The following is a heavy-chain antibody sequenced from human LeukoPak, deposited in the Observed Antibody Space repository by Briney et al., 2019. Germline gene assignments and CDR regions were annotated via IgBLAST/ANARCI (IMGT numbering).Heavy chain of an antibody. Sequence: GESLKISCKGSGDTFATYWIGWVRQLPGRGLEWVGVIYPGDSRTRYSPSFQGQVTISADKSISTAYLQWSSLKASDTAMYYCACGSFPGPWSDPWAREPWSPSP. D-gene: IGHD3-10*01. V-gene: IGHV5-51*01. J-gene: IGHJ5*02. CDR3: ACGSFPGPWSDP. CDR2: IYPGDSRT. CDR1: GDTFATYW.